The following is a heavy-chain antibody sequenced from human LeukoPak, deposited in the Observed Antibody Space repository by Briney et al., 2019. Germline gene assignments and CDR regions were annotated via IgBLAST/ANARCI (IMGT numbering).Heavy chain of an antibody. J-gene: IGHJ6*03. D-gene: IGHD6-19*01. CDR2: ISGDGGST. V-gene: IGHV3-43*02. CDR1: GYTYDDYA. CDR3: AKVHERESVAGDYDYYMDV. Sequence: PGGSLRLSCAASGYTYDDYAMHWVRQAPGKGLEWVSLISGDGGSTYYADSVKGRFTISRDNSKNPLYLQMNSLRTEDTALYYCAKVHERESVAGDYDYYMDVWGKGTTVTVSS.